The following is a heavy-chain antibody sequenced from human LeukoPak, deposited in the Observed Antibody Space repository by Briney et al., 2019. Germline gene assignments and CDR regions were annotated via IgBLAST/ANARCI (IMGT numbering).Heavy chain of an antibody. CDR2: ISSNGGST. V-gene: IGHV3-64D*09. CDR3: VKGGDYYGSGSYGWVDY. J-gene: IGHJ4*02. D-gene: IGHD3-10*01. Sequence: GGSLILSCSASGFTFSSHVMHWVRQAPGKGLEYVSAISSNGGSTDYADSVKGRFTISRDNSKNTLYLQMSSLRAEDTAVYYCVKGGDYYGSGSYGWVDYWGQGTLVTVSS. CDR1: GFTFSSHV.